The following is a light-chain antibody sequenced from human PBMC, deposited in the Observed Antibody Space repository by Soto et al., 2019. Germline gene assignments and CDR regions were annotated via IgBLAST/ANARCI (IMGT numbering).Light chain of an antibody. J-gene: IGLJ1*01. V-gene: IGLV2-8*01. Sequence: QSVLTQPPSASGSPGQSVTISCTGTRSDIGAYNYVSWYQQHPGKAPKLIIYEVSKRPSGVPDRFSGSKSGNTASLTGSGLQSEDEAQYSCGLYTHILYVFGTRTNVTVL. CDR2: EVS. CDR3: GLYTHILYV. CDR1: RSDIGAYNY.